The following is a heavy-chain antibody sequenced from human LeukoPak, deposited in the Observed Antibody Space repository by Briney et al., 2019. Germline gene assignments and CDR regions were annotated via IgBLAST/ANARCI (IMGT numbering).Heavy chain of an antibody. Sequence: GGSLRLSCAASGFTFSSYSMNWVRQAPGKGLEWVSYISSSSSTIYYADSVKGRFTISRDNSKNTLYLQMNSLRAEDTAVYYCASLPIAVAAPFDYWGQGTLVTVSS. CDR2: ISSSSSTI. J-gene: IGHJ4*02. V-gene: IGHV3-48*01. CDR3: ASLPIAVAAPFDY. CDR1: GFTFSSYS. D-gene: IGHD6-19*01.